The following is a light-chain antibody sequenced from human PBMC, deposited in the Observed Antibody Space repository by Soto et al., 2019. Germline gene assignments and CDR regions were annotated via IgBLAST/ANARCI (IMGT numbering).Light chain of an antibody. CDR3: QQYNSYAWT. Sequence: EIALTQSPGTLSLSPGERATLSCRASQTLSNSFIAWYQHKPGQAPRLLVYDTSTRATGIPDRYSGSGSGTEFTLTISSLQPDDFATYYCQQYNSYAWTFGQGTKVDIK. CDR1: QTLSNSF. J-gene: IGKJ1*01. V-gene: IGKV3-20*01. CDR2: DTS.